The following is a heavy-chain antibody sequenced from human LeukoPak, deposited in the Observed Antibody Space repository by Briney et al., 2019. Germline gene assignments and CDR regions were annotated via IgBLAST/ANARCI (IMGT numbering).Heavy chain of an antibody. CDR3: ARARYGSGSYDFDY. V-gene: IGHV1-2*02. D-gene: IGHD3-10*01. Sequence: GASVKVSCKASGYTFTDYYMHWVRQAPGQGLEWMGWINPNNGGTNYALKFQGRVTMTRDMSTSTDYMELSSLRSEDTAVHYCARARYGSGSYDFDYWGQGTLVTVSS. CDR1: GYTFTDYY. CDR2: INPNNGGT. J-gene: IGHJ4*02.